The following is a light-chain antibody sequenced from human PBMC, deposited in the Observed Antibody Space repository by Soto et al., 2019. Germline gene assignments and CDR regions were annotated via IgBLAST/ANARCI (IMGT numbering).Light chain of an antibody. V-gene: IGKV4-1*01. Sequence: DIVMTQSPDSLAVSLGERATIKCKSSQSVLYSSNNKNYLAWYQQRPGQPPKLLIYWASTRESGVPDRFSGSGSGTDFTLTITSLQAEDVAVYYCQQYESTPPTFGQGNKLEIK. CDR1: QSVLYSSNNKNY. CDR3: QQYESTPPT. CDR2: WAS. J-gene: IGKJ2*01.